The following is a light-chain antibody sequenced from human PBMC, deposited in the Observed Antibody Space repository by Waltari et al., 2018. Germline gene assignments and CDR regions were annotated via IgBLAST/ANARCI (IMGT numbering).Light chain of an antibody. CDR2: RND. CDR3: AAWDDSLRAKFV. V-gene: IGLV1-47*01. J-gene: IGLJ1*01. Sequence: QSVLTQPPPASGSPGQRVTISCSGSSSNVGSNNLQWYHPLPGTAPKLLLYRNDHRPSGVPERFSASKSGTLASLAISGLRSEDEADYYCAAWDDSLRAKFVFGTGTKVTVL. CDR1: SSNVGSNN.